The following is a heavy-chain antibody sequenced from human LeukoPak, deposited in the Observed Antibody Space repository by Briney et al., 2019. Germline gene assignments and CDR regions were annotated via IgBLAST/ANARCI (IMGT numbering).Heavy chain of an antibody. CDR1: GGSISGYY. CDR2: IYSSVSV. V-gene: IGHV4-4*07. J-gene: IGHJ2*01. CDR3: ARGDYWYFDL. Sequence: PSETLSLTCTVSGGSISGYYWSWIRQPAGKGLEWIGRIYSSVSVNYNPSLKSRVTMSVDTSKNQFSLKLSSVTAADTAVYYCARGDYWYFDLWGRGTLVTVSS.